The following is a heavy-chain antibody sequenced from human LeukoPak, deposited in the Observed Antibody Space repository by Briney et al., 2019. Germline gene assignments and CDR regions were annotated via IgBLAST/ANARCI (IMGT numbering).Heavy chain of an antibody. CDR2: TDWHDNT. Sequence: SGPTLVNPTQTLTLTCTFSGFSLSTCGMCVSWIRQPPGKAPEWLARTDWHDNTYYSTSMKTRVTISKDTSKYQVVLTMTNMDPADTATYYCARDYDYDSSGYCPGYFQHWGQGTLVTVSS. J-gene: IGHJ1*01. V-gene: IGHV2-70*11. CDR3: ARDYDYDSSGYCPGYFQH. D-gene: IGHD3-22*01. CDR1: GFSLSTCGMC.